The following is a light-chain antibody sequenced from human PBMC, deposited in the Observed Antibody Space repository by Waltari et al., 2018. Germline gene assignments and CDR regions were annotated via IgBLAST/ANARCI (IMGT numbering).Light chain of an antibody. J-gene: IGLJ3*02. CDR3: QSYDGDRSWV. CDR1: AASFTTNT. Sequence: FILPHSNSASEPPGRPVTFSSSSRAASFTTNTVQPSQQRPGSAPTTLVYSDNQRPSGVPDRFSGSVDSSSNSASLTISGLQTEDEADYYCQSYDGDRSWVFGGGTKLTVL. CDR2: SDN. V-gene: IGLV6-57*02.